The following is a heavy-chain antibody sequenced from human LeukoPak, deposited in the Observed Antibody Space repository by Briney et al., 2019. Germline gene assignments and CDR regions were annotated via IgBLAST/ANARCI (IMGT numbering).Heavy chain of an antibody. CDR2: IYYSGST. CDR1: GVSISSSSYY. Sequence: TTSETLSLTCTVSGVSISSSSYYWGWIRQPPGKGLEWIGSIYYSGSTHYNPSLKSRVTISVDTSKDQFSLKLSSVTAADTAVYYCARASSDGYNSWGQGTLVTVSS. CDR3: ARASSDGYNS. D-gene: IGHD5-24*01. V-gene: IGHV4-39*01. J-gene: IGHJ5*02.